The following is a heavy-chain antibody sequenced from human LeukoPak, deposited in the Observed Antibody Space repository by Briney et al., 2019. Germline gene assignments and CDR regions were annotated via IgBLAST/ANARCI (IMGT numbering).Heavy chain of an antibody. CDR3: ARRSDYYGSGSYSFLFDY. CDR1: GGSISSSDYY. V-gene: IGHV4-30-4*01. D-gene: IGHD3-10*01. CDR2: VYYSRST. J-gene: IGHJ4*02. Sequence: SQTLSLTCTVSGGSISSSDYYWSWIRQPPGKGLEWIGYVYYSRSTYYNPFLKSRVIISIDTSKNQFSLKLSSVTAADTAVYYCARRSDYYGSGSYSFLFDYWGLGTLVTVSS.